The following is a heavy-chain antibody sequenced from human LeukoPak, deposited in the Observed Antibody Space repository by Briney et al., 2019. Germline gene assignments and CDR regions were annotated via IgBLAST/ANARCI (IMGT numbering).Heavy chain of an antibody. CDR3: ARDAKPTYYYDSSGYYPYYFDY. D-gene: IGHD3-22*01. J-gene: IGHJ4*02. CDR1: GFTFSSYS. V-gene: IGHV3-21*01. CDR2: ISSSSSYI. Sequence: GGSLRLSCAASGFTFSSYSMNWVRQAPGKGLEWVSSISSSSSYIYYADSVKGQFTISRDNAKNSLYLQMNSLRAEDTAVYYCARDAKPTYYYDSSGYYPYYFDYWGQGTLVTVSS.